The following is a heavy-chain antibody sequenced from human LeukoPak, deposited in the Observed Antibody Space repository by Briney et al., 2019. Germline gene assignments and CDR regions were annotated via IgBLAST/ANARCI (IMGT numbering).Heavy chain of an antibody. CDR1: GFTVSTFS. CDR3: ARVGAGSDKWVDP. CDR2: IRSSGGDI. Sequence: PGGALRLSCVGTGFTVSTFSMSWVRQAPGKGLEWISFIRSSGGDIYYADSVKGRFTISRDTAQNSVYLQMNSLRGDDTAVYYCARVGAGSDKWVDPWGQGTLVTVSS. V-gene: IGHV3-48*01. D-gene: IGHD1-26*01. J-gene: IGHJ5*02.